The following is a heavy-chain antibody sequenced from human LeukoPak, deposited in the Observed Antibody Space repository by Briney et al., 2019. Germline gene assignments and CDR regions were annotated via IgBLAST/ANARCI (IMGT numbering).Heavy chain of an antibody. D-gene: IGHD6-13*01. V-gene: IGHV3-21*01. CDR2: ITGSSSYI. J-gene: IGHJ4*02. CDR3: ARGLGSSWYSPDY. Sequence: GGSLRLSRAASGFTFSTYWMHWVRQAPGKGLEWVSSITGSSSYIYYADLVKGRFTISRDNAKNSLYLQINSLRAEDTAVYYCARGLGSSWYSPDYWGQGTLVTVSS. CDR1: GFTFSTYW.